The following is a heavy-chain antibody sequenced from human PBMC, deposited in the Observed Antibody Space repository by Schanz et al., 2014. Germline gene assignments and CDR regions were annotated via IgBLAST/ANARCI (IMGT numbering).Heavy chain of an antibody. CDR1: GFTFSNYW. J-gene: IGHJ3*01. Sequence: EVQLVESGGNLVQPGGSLRLSCAASGFTFSNYWIHWVRQAPGKGLVWVSRIDADGNSTSYADSVKGRFTISRDNSKNTVYLQMNSLRSEDTAVYYCTRDRGALINHNDALDLWGQGTMVSVSS. V-gene: IGHV3-74*01. CDR2: IDADGNST. D-gene: IGHD3-16*01. CDR3: TRDRGALINHNDALDL.